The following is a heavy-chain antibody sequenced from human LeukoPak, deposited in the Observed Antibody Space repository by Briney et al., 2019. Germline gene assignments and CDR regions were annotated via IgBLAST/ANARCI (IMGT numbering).Heavy chain of an antibody. J-gene: IGHJ4*02. D-gene: IGHD3-22*01. CDR3: ARDCRYYDSSGYYYVCY. CDR2: INTSGST. CDR1: SGSFSSGSHY. V-gene: IGHV4-61*02. Sequence: SQTLSLTCTVSSGSFSSGSHYWSWVRQPAGKGLEWIGRINTSGSTSYNPSLKSRVTISVDTSKNQFSLRLRYVTAADTAVYYCARDCRYYDSSGYYYVCYWGQGTLVTVTS.